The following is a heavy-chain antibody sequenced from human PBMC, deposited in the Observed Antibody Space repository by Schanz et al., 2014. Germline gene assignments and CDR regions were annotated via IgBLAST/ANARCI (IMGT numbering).Heavy chain of an antibody. CDR2: IIPILGIA. V-gene: IGHV1-69*02. CDR3: AGTYCSSTGCYTGYYYLDV. CDR1: GGTFSSYT. D-gene: IGHD2-2*02. J-gene: IGHJ6*03. Sequence: QVQLVQSEAEVKKPGSSVKVSCKASGGTFSSYTISWVRQAPGQGLEWMGRIIPILGIANYAQNFQATQTITANNSTTTAYMELTGLRSQSTAVYYCAGTYCSSTGCYTGYYYLDVWGKGTTVTVSS.